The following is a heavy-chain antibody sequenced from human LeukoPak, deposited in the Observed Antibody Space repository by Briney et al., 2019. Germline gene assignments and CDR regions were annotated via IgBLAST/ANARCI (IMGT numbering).Heavy chain of an antibody. CDR1: GGSFSGYY. D-gene: IGHD4-17*01. V-gene: IGHV4-59*01. Sequence: PSETLSLTCAVYGGSFSGYYWSWIRQPPGKGLEWIGHIYYSGSTNYNPSLKSRVTISVETSKNQFSLKLSSVTAADTAVYYCARDHSVADYGDYRYWGQGTLVTVSS. CDR3: ARDHSVADYGDYRY. J-gene: IGHJ4*02. CDR2: IYYSGST.